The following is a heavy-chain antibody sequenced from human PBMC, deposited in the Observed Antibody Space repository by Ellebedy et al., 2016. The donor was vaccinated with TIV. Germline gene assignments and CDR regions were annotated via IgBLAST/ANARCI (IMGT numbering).Heavy chain of an antibody. Sequence: SETLSLTXAVYGGSFSGYFWAWIRQSPGKGLEWIGEINHSGSTNYNPSLKSRVTISVDTSKNQFSLKLSSVTAADTAVYYCAKSLHYSSSSFFDFWGQGTLVTVSS. CDR3: AKSLHYSSSSFFDF. V-gene: IGHV4-34*01. CDR1: GGSFSGYF. J-gene: IGHJ4*02. D-gene: IGHD6-6*01. CDR2: INHSGST.